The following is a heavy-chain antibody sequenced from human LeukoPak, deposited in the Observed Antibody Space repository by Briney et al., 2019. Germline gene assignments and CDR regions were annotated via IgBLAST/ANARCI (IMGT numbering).Heavy chain of an antibody. CDR3: ARGGSSSSGWYYYYMDV. J-gene: IGHJ6*03. D-gene: IGHD6-6*01. CDR1: GGTFSSYA. V-gene: IGHV1-69*05. Sequence: SVKVSRKASGGTFSSYAISWVRQPPGQGLEWMGGIIPIFGTSNYAQKFQGRVTITTDESTSTAYMELSSLRSEDTAVYYCARGGSSSSGWYYYYMDVWGKGTTVTVSS. CDR2: IIPIFGTS.